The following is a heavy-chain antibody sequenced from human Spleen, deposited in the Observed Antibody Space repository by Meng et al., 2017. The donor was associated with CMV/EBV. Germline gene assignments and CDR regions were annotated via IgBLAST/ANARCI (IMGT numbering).Heavy chain of an antibody. Sequence: GESLKISCAASGFTFSSSVMYWVRQAPGKGLDWVSIISYDGNDKDYADSVKGRFSISRDNSKNTLYLQMNSLKPEDTAVYYCARDRGVGTLEGWFDPWGQGTLVTVSS. V-gene: IGHV3-30-3*01. CDR2: ISYDGNDK. CDR3: ARDRGVGTLEGWFDP. CDR1: GFTFSSSV. J-gene: IGHJ5*02. D-gene: IGHD3-10*01.